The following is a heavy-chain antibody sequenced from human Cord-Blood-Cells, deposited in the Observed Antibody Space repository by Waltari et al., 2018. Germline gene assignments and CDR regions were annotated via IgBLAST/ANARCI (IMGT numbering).Heavy chain of an antibody. Sequence: EVKLVESGGGLVQPGGSLRLSCAASVFTFSSYSMNWVRQAPGKRREWVSYISSSSSTIYYADSVKGRFTISRDNAKNSLYLQMNSLGDEDTAVYYCAAGYYCSSTSCYYYYGMDVWGQGTTVTVSS. CDR2: ISSSSSTI. D-gene: IGHD2-2*01. CDR3: AAGYYCSSTSCYYYYGMDV. V-gene: IGHV3-48*02. J-gene: IGHJ6*02. CDR1: VFTFSSYS.